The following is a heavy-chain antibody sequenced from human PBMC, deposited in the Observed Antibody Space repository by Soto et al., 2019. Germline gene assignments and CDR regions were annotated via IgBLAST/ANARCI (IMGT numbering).Heavy chain of an antibody. D-gene: IGHD5-12*01. V-gene: IGHV4-34*01. CDR1: GGSLSGYY. J-gene: IGHJ4*02. CDR2: VKDGGHT. Sequence: QVQLQQWGAGLLKPSETLSLNCAVTGGSLSGYYWSWIRQPPGKGLEWIGEVKDGGHTNYSPSLRGGVTISAGTCNSRCSLRLNFVTAADTGVYYCARGQEGVVATHWDQGSLVTVSS. CDR3: ARGQEGVVATH.